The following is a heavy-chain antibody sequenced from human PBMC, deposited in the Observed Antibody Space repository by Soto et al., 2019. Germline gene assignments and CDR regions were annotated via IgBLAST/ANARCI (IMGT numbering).Heavy chain of an antibody. V-gene: IGHV1-8*01. D-gene: IGHD1-26*01. J-gene: IGHJ1*01. CDR3: VRVHRQSGIYTGDL. CDR1: GYTFSNYD. CDR2: MNPTTSNT. Sequence: QVQLVQSGAEVKKPGASVKVSCKASGYTFSNYDVHWVRQATGQGLEWMGWMNPTTSNTGYAQKSQGRVSMTRNSSTGTAYMELRSLRSDDTAVYYCVRVHRQSGIYTGDLWGQGTLVTVFS.